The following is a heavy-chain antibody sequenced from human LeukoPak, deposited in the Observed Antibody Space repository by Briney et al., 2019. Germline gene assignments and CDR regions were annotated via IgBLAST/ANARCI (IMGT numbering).Heavy chain of an antibody. CDR1: GFIFSSYV. CDR2: ISVGGGDT. J-gene: IGHJ4*02. CDR3: AKLHLGEMAYFDS. V-gene: IGHV3-23*01. Sequence: PGGSLRLSCEASGFIFSSYVMGWVRQAPGKGLEWVSSISVGGGDTFTADSVKGRFTITRENSKNTLYLQMMGLRVEDTAIYYCAKLHLGEMAYFDSWGQGILVTVSS. D-gene: IGHD3-3*02.